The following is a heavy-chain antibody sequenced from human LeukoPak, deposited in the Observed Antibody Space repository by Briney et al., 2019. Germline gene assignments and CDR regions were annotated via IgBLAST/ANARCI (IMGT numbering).Heavy chain of an antibody. CDR3: ARSRSGYSYDHAAFEI. Sequence: GGSLRLSCAASGFTFSSYWMNWARQAPGKGLGWVASINHNGNVNYYVDSVKGRFTISRDNAKNSLYLQMSNLRAEDTAVYYCARSRSGYSYDHAAFEIWGQGTMVTVSS. D-gene: IGHD5-18*01. J-gene: IGHJ3*02. CDR1: GFTFSSYW. V-gene: IGHV3-7*03. CDR2: INHNGNVN.